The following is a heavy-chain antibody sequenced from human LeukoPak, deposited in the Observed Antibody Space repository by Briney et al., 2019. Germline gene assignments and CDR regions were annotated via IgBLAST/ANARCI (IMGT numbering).Heavy chain of an antibody. J-gene: IGHJ4*02. Sequence: SETLSLTCTVSGGSISSSSYYWGWIRQPPGKGLEWIGSIYYSGSTYYNPSLKSRVTISVDTSKNQFSLKLSSVTAADTAVYYCARREWEPYFDYLGQGTLVTVSS. D-gene: IGHD1-26*01. CDR1: GGSISSSSYY. V-gene: IGHV4-39*01. CDR3: ARREWEPYFDY. CDR2: IYYSGST.